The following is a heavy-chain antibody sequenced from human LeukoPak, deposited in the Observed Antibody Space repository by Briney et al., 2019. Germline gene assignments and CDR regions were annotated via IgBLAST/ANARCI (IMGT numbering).Heavy chain of an antibody. V-gene: IGHV4-59*01. CDR3: AAEERNYGLQ. CDR1: SDSIRNYY. J-gene: IGHJ4*02. Sequence: PSETLSLTCNVSSDSIRNYYWSWSRQPPGKGLEWIGYVYYTGSINYSPSLESRVTISLDTFKKQFFLRLTSLTAADTAVYYCAAEERNYGLQWGQGTLVTVSS. CDR2: VYYTGSI. D-gene: IGHD3-16*01.